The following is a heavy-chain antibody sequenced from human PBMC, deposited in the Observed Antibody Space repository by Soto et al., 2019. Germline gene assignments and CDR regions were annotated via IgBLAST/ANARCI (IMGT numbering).Heavy chain of an antibody. J-gene: IGHJ5*02. CDR1: GGSVNGYY. Sequence: QVHLQQWGAGLLKPSETLSLTCAVYGGSVNGYYWNWIRQPPGKGLEWIGEINHTGGTHYNPALKSRVTMSVDTSKNQFSLRLSSVTAADTAIYYCATRITVFGLLIPPFDPWGQGTQVTVSS. D-gene: IGHD3-3*01. V-gene: IGHV4-34*02. CDR2: INHTGGT. CDR3: ATRITVFGLLIPPFDP.